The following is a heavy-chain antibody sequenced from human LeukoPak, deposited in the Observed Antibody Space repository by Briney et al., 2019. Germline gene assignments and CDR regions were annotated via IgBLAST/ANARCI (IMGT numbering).Heavy chain of an antibody. CDR3: AKAAAGTREFDY. D-gene: IGHD6-13*01. CDR2: IYYSGST. Sequence: SETLSLTCTVSGGSISSGDYYWSWIRQPPGKGLEWIGYIYYSGSTYYNPSLKSRVTIPVDTSKNQFSLKLSSVTAADTAVCYCAKAAAGTREFDYWGQGTLVTVSS. CDR1: GGSISSGDYY. J-gene: IGHJ4*02. V-gene: IGHV4-30-4*01.